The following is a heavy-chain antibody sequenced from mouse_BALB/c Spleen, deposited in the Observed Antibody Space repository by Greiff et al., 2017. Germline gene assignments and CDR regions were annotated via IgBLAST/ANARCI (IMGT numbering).Heavy chain of an antibody. CDR3: ARRGYDGYLFAY. CDR1: GFTFSSYA. V-gene: IGHV5-6-5*01. CDR2: ISSGGST. D-gene: IGHD2-3*01. J-gene: IGHJ3*01. Sequence: EVQGVESGGGLVKPGGSLKLSCAASGFTFSSYAMSWVRQTPEKRLEWVACISSGGSTYYPDSVKGRFTISRDNARNILYLQMSSLRSEDTAMYYCARRGYDGYLFAYWGQGTLVTVSA.